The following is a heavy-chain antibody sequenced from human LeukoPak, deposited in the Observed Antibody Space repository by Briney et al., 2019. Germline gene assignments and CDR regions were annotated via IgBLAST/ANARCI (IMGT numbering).Heavy chain of an antibody. CDR1: GYTFTGYY. Sequence: ASVKVSCKASGYTFTGYYMHWVRQAPGQGLEWMGWINPNSGGTNYAQKFQGRVTMTSDTSISTAYMELSRLRSDDTAVYYCARGLSITIFGVVMFDYWGQGTLVTVSS. D-gene: IGHD3-3*01. CDR3: ARGLSITIFGVVMFDY. J-gene: IGHJ4*02. V-gene: IGHV1-2*02. CDR2: INPNSGGT.